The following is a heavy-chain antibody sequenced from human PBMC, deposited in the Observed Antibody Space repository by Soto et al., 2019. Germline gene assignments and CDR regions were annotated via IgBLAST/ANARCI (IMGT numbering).Heavy chain of an antibody. Sequence: QVQLVKSRAEVKKPGASVKVSCKASGYTFTDYYMHWVRQAPGQRLEWMGWINPNSGTTNYAQKFQGWVTMSRDTSITTVYMEVSRLRSDDTAVYYCARVPRGVYYGMDVWGQGTTVTVSS. CDR3: ARVPRGVYYGMDV. CDR1: GYTFTDYY. V-gene: IGHV1-2*04. D-gene: IGHD3-10*01. J-gene: IGHJ6*02. CDR2: INPNSGTT.